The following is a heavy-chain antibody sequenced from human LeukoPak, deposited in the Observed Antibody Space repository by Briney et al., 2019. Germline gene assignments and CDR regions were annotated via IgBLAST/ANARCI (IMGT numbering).Heavy chain of an antibody. V-gene: IGHV3-48*03. Sequence: GGSLRLSCAASRFTFSSYEMNWVRQAPGKGLEWVSYISSSGSTIYYADSVKGRFTISRDNAKNSLYLQMNSLRAEDTAVYYCARFDYYDSSGYPFDYWGQGTLVTVSS. J-gene: IGHJ4*02. CDR1: RFTFSSYE. CDR2: ISSSGSTI. CDR3: ARFDYYDSSGYPFDY. D-gene: IGHD3-22*01.